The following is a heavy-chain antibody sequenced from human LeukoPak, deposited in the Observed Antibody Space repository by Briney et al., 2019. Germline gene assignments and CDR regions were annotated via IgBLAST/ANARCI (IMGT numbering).Heavy chain of an antibody. D-gene: IGHD3-10*01. CDR2: IYSGGST. CDR1: GFTVSSNY. J-gene: IGHJ4*02. V-gene: IGHV3-53*01. CDR3: ARSPGELLRYFDY. Sequence: GGSLRLSCAASGFTVSSNYMSWVRQAPGKGLEWVSVIYSGGSTYYADSVKGRFTISRDNSKNTLYLQMNSLRAEDTAVYYCARSPGELLRYFDYWGQGTLVTVSS.